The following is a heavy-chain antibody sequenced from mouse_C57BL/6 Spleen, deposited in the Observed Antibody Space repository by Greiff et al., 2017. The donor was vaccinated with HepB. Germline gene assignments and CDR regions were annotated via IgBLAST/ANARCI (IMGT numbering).Heavy chain of an antibody. V-gene: IGHV1-82*01. CDR2: IYPGDGDT. CDR3: AREEVYYYGSSSYYFDY. CDR1: GYAFSSSW. J-gene: IGHJ2*01. D-gene: IGHD1-1*01. Sequence: VQLQESGPELVKPGASVKISCKASGYAFSSSWMNWVKQRPGKGLEWIGRIYPGDGDTNYNGKFKGKATLTADKSSSTSYMQRSSLTSEDSAVYFCAREEVYYYGSSSYYFDYWGQGTTLTVSS.